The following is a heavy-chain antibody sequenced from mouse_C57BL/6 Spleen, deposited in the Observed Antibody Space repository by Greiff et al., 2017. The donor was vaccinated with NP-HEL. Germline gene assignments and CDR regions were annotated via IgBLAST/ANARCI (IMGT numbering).Heavy chain of an antibody. Sequence: VQLKQSGGGLVKPGGSLKLSCAASGFTFSDYGMHWVRQAPEKGLEWVAYISSGSSTIYYADTVKGRFTISRDNAKNTLFLQMTSLRSEDTAMYYCASNYESWFAYWGQGTLVTVSA. V-gene: IGHV5-17*01. J-gene: IGHJ3*01. D-gene: IGHD2-1*01. CDR3: ASNYESWFAY. CDR2: ISSGSSTI. CDR1: GFTFSDYG.